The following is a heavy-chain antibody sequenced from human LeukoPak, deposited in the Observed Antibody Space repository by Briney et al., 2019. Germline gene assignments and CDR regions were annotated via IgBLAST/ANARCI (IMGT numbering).Heavy chain of an antibody. CDR3: TRAVVEQWLPRGHDS. J-gene: IGHJ4*02. D-gene: IGHD6-19*01. V-gene: IGHV1-46*01. CDR2: INPSGAYT. Sequence: GASVKVSCKASGSTFSSYYMHWVRQAPGQGLEWMGMINPSGAYTSYAQKFQGRVTMTRDTSTSTVYMELSSLRSDDTAVYYCTRAVVEQWLPRGHDSWGQGTLVTVSS. CDR1: GSTFSSYY.